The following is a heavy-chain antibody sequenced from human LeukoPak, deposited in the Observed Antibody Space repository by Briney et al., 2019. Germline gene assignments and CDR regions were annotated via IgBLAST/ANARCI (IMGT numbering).Heavy chain of an antibody. J-gene: IGHJ4*02. Sequence: GGSLRLSCAASGFTFSHYGMHWVRQAPGKGPEWVTFIRDDGSDKYYADSVKGRFTISRDNSKNTLYLQMDSLRAEDTALYFCAKDLSTAVKIFYLDNWGQGTLVTVSS. D-gene: IGHD4-17*01. V-gene: IGHV3-30*02. CDR3: AKDLSTAVKIFYLDN. CDR2: IRDDGSDK. CDR1: GFTFSHYG.